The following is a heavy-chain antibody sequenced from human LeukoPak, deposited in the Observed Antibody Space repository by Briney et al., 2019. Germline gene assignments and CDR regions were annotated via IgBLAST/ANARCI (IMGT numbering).Heavy chain of an antibody. D-gene: IGHD3-22*01. CDR2: IYYSGST. CDR1: GGSISSGGYY. V-gene: IGHV4-31*03. Sequence: SQTLSLTCTVSGGSISSGGYYWSWIRQHPGKGLEWIGYIYYSGSTNYNPSLKSRVTISVDTSKNQFSLKLSSVTAADTAVYYCARLYDSSGVDAFDIWGQGTMVTVSS. J-gene: IGHJ3*02. CDR3: ARLYDSSGVDAFDI.